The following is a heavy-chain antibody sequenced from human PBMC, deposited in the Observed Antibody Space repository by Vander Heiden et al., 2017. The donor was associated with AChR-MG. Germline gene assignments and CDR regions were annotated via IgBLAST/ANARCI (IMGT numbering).Heavy chain of an antibody. J-gene: IGHJ4*02. D-gene: IGHD1-26*01. CDR2: IDWDDDK. V-gene: IGHV2-70*04. Sequence: QVTLKESGPALVKPTQTLTLTCTFSGFSLSTSGMRVSWIRPPPGKALEWLASIDWDDDKYYSTSLKTRLTIAKDTSKNQVVLTMTNMDPVDTATYYCARNGSGSSSEDYWGQGTLVTVSS. CDR3: ARNGSGSSSEDY. CDR1: GFSLSTSGMR.